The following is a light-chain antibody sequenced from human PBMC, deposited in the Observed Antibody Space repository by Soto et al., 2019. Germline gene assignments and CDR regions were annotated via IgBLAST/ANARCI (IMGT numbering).Light chain of an antibody. CDR3: QQYGGSVPIT. CDR2: GAS. Sequence: EIVMTQSPATLSVSPGERATLSCRASQSVSSNLAWYQQKPGQAPRLLIYGASTRATGIPARFSGSGSGTEFTLTISRLEPEDFAVYYCQQYGGSVPITFGQGTRLDIK. J-gene: IGKJ5*01. CDR1: QSVSSN. V-gene: IGKV3-15*01.